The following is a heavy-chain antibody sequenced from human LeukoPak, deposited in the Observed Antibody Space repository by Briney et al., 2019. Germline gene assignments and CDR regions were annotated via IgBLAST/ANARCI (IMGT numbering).Heavy chain of an antibody. J-gene: IGHJ4*02. V-gene: IGHV1-18*01. CDR3: ARVAVAGTRKRASFEY. D-gene: IGHD6-19*01. CDR1: GYTFTSYG. CDR2: ISAYNGNT. Sequence: ASVKVSCKASGYTFTSYGISWVRQAPGQGLEWMGWISAYNGNTNYAQKLQGRVTMTTDTSTSTAYMELRSLRSDDTAVYYCARVAVAGTRKRASFEYWGQGTLVTVSS.